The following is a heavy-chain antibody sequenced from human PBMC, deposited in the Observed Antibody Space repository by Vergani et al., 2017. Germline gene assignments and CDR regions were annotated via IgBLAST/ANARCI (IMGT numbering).Heavy chain of an antibody. V-gene: IGHV3-30-3*01. D-gene: IGHD4-23*01. CDR3: ARIHLTTVVTGYFDY. Sequence: QVQLVESGGGVVQPGRSLRLSCAASGFTFSSYAMHWVRQAPGKGLEWVAVISYDGSNKYYADSVKGRFTISRDNSKNTLYLQMNSLRAEDTAVYYCARIHLTTVVTGYFDYWGQGTLVTVSS. CDR2: ISYDGSNK. J-gene: IGHJ4*02. CDR1: GFTFSSYA.